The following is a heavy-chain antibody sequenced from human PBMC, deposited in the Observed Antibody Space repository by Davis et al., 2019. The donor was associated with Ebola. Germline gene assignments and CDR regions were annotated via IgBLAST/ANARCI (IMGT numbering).Heavy chain of an antibody. D-gene: IGHD1-1*01. V-gene: IGHV1-46*01. CDR3: TRDVSSRLENDF. CDR1: GYIFTTYY. J-gene: IGHJ4*02. Sequence: ASVKVSCKASGYIFTTYYMHWVRQAPGHGLEWMGIIDPSGGSTNYAQKFQDRVSMTRDTSTATVYMELSSLRSDDTAVYYCTRDVSSRLENDFWGQGTLVTVSS. CDR2: IDPSGGST.